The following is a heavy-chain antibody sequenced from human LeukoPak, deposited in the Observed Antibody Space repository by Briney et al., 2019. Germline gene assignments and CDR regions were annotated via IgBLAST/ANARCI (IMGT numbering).Heavy chain of an antibody. D-gene: IGHD6-19*01. CDR3: ARAPPFGSSGWDY. CDR2: IIPIFGTA. V-gene: IGHV1-69*05. CDR1: RGTFSSYA. J-gene: IGHJ4*02. Sequence: VASVKLSCKASRGTFSSYAISWVRQPPGQGLEWMGGIIPIFGTANYAQKFQGRVTITTDESTSTAYMELSSLRSEDTAVYYCARAPPFGSSGWDYWGQGTLVTVSS.